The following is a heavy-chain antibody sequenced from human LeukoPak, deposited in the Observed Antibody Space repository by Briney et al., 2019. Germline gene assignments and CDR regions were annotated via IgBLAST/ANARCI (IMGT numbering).Heavy chain of an antibody. CDR1: GYTFTGYD. V-gene: IGHV1-2*02. J-gene: IGHJ4*02. CDR3: ARTLHSYYDSSGYFDY. CDR2: INCNSGAT. Sequence: ASVKVSCKPSGYTFTGYDMHWVRKTPGQGLEWMGRINCNSGATKYGEKFQGRVTMTRDTSISTVYMELSRLRSVDTAVYFCARTLHSYYDSSGYFDYWGQGTLVTVSS. D-gene: IGHD3-22*01.